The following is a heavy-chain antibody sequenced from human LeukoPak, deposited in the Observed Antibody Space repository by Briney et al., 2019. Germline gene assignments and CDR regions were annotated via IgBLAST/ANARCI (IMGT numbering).Heavy chain of an antibody. Sequence: GGSLRLSCAASGFTFRIYAMSWVRQAPGKGLEWVSAISGSDGSTNYADSVKGRFSISRDNSKNTLYLHMKSLTAEDTAVYYCAKELYGWYYDYWGQGTLVTVSS. CDR2: ISGSDGST. CDR1: GFTFRIYA. J-gene: IGHJ4*02. V-gene: IGHV3-23*01. CDR3: AKELYGWYYDY. D-gene: IGHD6-19*01.